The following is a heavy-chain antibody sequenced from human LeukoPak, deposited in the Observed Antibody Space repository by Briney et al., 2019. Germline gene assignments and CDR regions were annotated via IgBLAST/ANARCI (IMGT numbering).Heavy chain of an antibody. J-gene: IGHJ6*04. V-gene: IGHV1-18*04. CDR3: ARGAMVRGVTGMDV. CDR2: ISAYNGNT. D-gene: IGHD3-10*01. CDR1: GYTFTSYG. Sequence: ASVKVSCKASGYTFTSYGISWVRQAPGQGLEWMGWISAYNGNTNYAQRLQGRVTMTTDTSTSTAYMELRSLRSDDTAVYYCARGAMVRGVTGMDVWGKGTTVTVSS.